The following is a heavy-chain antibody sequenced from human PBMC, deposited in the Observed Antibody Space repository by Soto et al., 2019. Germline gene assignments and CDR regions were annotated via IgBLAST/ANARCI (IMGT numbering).Heavy chain of an antibody. J-gene: IGHJ5*02. V-gene: IGHV6-1*01. CDR1: GDSVSSNSAA. Sequence: SQTLSLTCAISGDSVSSNSAAWNWIRQSPSRGLGWLGRTYYRSKWYNDYAVSVKSRITINPDTSKNQFSLQLNSVTPEDTAVYYCARESVIFAAAGSIWFDPWGQGTLVTVSS. CDR2: TYYRSKWYN. D-gene: IGHD6-13*01. CDR3: ARESVIFAAAGSIWFDP.